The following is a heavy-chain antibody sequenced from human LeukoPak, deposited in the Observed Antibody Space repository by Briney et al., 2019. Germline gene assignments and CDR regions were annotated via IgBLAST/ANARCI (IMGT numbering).Heavy chain of an antibody. D-gene: IGHD3-22*01. Sequence: PSETLSLTCTVSGGSISSGGYYWSWIRQHPGKGLEWIGYIYYSGSTYYNPCLKSRVTISVDTSKNKSSLKLSSVTAADTAVYYCARSDDSSGYYLPKLYFDYWGQGTLVTVSS. CDR3: ARSDDSSGYYLPKLYFDY. J-gene: IGHJ4*02. V-gene: IGHV4-31*03. CDR1: GGSISSGGYY. CDR2: IYYSGST.